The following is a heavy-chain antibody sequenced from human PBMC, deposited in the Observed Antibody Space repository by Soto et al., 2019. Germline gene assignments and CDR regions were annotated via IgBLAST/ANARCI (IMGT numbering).Heavy chain of an antibody. CDR1: GYTFTGYY. D-gene: IGHD1-20*01. V-gene: IGHV1-2*02. CDR2: INPNSGGT. J-gene: IGHJ6*02. CDR3: ARELYINGTQNPHGMDV. Sequence: ASVKVSCKASGYTFTGYYMHWVRQAPGQGLEWMGWINPNSGGTNYAQKFQGRVTMTRDTSISTAYMELSRLRSDDTAVYYCARELYINGTQNPHGMDVWGQGTTVPVSS.